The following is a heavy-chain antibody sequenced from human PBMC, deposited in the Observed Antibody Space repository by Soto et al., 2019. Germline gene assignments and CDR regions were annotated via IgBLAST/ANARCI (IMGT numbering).Heavy chain of an antibody. CDR3: ARGYGDYRYYFDY. J-gene: IGHJ4*02. D-gene: IGHD4-17*01. V-gene: IGHV4-34*01. CDR2: INHSGST. CDR1: GGSFSGYY. Sequence: ASETLSLTCAVYGGSFSGYYWSWIRQPPGKGLEWIGEINHSGSTNYNPSLKSRVTISVDTSKNQFSLKLSSVTAADTAVYYCARGYGDYRYYFDYWGQGTLVTVSS.